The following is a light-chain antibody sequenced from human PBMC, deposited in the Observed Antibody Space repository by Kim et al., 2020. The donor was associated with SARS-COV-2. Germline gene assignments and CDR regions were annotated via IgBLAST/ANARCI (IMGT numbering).Light chain of an antibody. CDR2: RND. Sequence: NSVYWYQQLPGTASKLLIHRNDQRPSGVPDRFSGSKSGTSASLAISGLRSEDEADYYCSTWDGSLSGWVFGGGTQLTVL. CDR1: NS. CDR3: STWDGSLSGWV. V-gene: IGLV1-47*01. J-gene: IGLJ3*02.